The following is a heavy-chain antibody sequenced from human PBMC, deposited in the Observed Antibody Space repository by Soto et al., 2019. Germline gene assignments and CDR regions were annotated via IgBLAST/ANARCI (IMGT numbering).Heavy chain of an antibody. CDR1: GGSISSGDYY. D-gene: IGHD6-19*01. Sequence: SETLSLTCTVSGGSISSGDYYWSWIRQPPGKGLEWIGYIYYSGSTYYNPSPKSRVTISVDTSKNQFSLKLSSVTAADTAVYYCARGPFSSGWYSDYWGQGTLVTVSS. V-gene: IGHV4-30-4*01. CDR2: IYYSGST. CDR3: ARGPFSSGWYSDY. J-gene: IGHJ4*02.